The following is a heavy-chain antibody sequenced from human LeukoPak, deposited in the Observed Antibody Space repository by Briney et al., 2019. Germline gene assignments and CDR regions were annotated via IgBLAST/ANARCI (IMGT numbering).Heavy chain of an antibody. CDR1: GFPSSRYW. CDR3: ASESYWGLNY. Sequence: PGGSLRLSCAASGFPSSRYWMYWVRQAPGKGLVWVSRMNSDGSITDYADSVKGRFTISRDNAKNTLYLQMNSLRAEDTAVYYCASESYWGLNYWGQGTLVIVSS. J-gene: IGHJ4*02. CDR2: MNSDGSIT. D-gene: IGHD7-27*01. V-gene: IGHV3-74*01.